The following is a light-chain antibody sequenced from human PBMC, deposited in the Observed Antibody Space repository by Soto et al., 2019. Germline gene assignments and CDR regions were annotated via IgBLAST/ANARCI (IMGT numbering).Light chain of an antibody. CDR3: VLYYGGAYV. Sequence: QSVVTQEPSLTVSPGGTVTLTCASSTGAVTSGHYPNWFQQKPGQAPRALIYSTSNQHSWTPARFTGSLLGGKAALTLLGVQPEDEAEYYCVLYYGGAYVFGSGTKVTVL. J-gene: IGLJ1*01. V-gene: IGLV7-43*01. CDR2: STS. CDR1: TGAVTSGHY.